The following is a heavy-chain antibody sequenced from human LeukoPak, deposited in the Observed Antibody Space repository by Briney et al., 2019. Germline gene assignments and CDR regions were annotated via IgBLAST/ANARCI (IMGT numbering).Heavy chain of an antibody. Sequence: PGGSLRLSCAASGFTFSTSVIHWVRQAPGKGLEWVSGIRGSDGTTHYADSVKGRFTISRDNAKNSLYLQMNSLRDEDTAVYYCARVQLGPWYAFDIWGQGTMVTVSS. J-gene: IGHJ3*02. V-gene: IGHV3-48*02. D-gene: IGHD7-27*01. CDR2: IRGSDGTT. CDR3: ARVQLGPWYAFDI. CDR1: GFTFSTSV.